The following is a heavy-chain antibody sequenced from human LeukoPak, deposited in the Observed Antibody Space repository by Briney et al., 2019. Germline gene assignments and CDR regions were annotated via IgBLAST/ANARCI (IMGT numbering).Heavy chain of an antibody. D-gene: IGHD6-13*01. Sequence: ASVKVSCKASGGTFSSYDINWVRQATGQGLEWMGWMNPNSGNTGYAQKFQGRVTITRNTSISTAYMELSSLRSEDTAVYYCARGRYSSSWGDYWGQGTLVTVSS. V-gene: IGHV1-8*03. CDR3: ARGRYSSSWGDY. J-gene: IGHJ4*02. CDR2: MNPNSGNT. CDR1: GGTFSSYD.